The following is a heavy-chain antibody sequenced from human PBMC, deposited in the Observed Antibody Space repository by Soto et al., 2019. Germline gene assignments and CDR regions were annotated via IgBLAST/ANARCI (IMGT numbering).Heavy chain of an antibody. D-gene: IGHD2-2*01. V-gene: IGHV3-33*01. Sequence: QVQLVESGGGVVQPGRSLRLSRTASGFSFGTYGMHWVRQAPGKGLEWVAVIWYDGSNEYYADSVKGRFTMSRDNSKNTLYLQMNSLRAEDTALYYCARGANSPLWEPPAMFRFDYWGQGSLVTVSS. CDR3: ARGANSPLWEPPAMFRFDY. CDR2: IWYDGSNE. J-gene: IGHJ4*02. CDR1: GFSFGTYG.